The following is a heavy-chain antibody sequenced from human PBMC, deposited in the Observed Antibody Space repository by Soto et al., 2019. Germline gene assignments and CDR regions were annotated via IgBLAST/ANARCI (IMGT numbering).Heavy chain of an antibody. CDR3: ARNYGSGSQKLYYYYYGMDV. J-gene: IGHJ6*02. V-gene: IGHV4-39*01. CDR1: GGSISSSSYY. CDR2: IYYSGST. D-gene: IGHD3-10*01. Sequence: SETLSLTCTVSGGSISSSSYYWGWIRQPPGKGLEWIGSIYYSGSTYYNPSLKSRVTISVDTSKNQFSLKLSSVTAADTAVYYCARNYGSGSQKLYYYYYGMDVWGQGTTVTVSS.